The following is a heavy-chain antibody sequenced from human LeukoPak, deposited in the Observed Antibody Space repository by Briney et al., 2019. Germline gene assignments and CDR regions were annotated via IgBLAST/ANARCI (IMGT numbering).Heavy chain of an antibody. D-gene: IGHD6-19*01. Sequence: SETLSLTCAVYGGSFSGYYWSWIRQPPGKGLGWIGEINHSGSTNYNPSLKSRVTISVDTSKNQFSLKLSSVTAADTAVYYCARGQGSSGWYGMYPSYYFDYWGQGTLVTVSS. CDR3: ARGQGSSGWYGMYPSYYFDY. V-gene: IGHV4-34*01. CDR1: GGSFSGYY. J-gene: IGHJ4*02. CDR2: INHSGST.